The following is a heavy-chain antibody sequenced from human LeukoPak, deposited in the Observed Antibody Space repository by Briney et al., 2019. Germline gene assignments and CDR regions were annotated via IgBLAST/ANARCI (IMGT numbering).Heavy chain of an antibody. CDR2: IRYDGSNK. CDR3: VKDYDFWSGYYSPTRGYFDY. V-gene: IGHV3-30*02. CDR1: GFTFSSYG. Sequence: GGSLRLSCAASGFTFSSYGMHWVRQAPGKGLEWVSFIRYDGSNKYYADSVKGRFTISRDNSKNTLYLQINSLRAEDTAVYYCVKDYDFWSGYYSPTRGYFDYWGQGTLVTVYS. J-gene: IGHJ4*02. D-gene: IGHD3-3*01.